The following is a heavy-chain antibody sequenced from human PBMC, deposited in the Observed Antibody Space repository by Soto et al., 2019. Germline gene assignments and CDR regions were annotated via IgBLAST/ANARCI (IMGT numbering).Heavy chain of an antibody. CDR1: GFIFSTYS. J-gene: IGHJ4*02. Sequence: GESLKISCTASGFIFSTYSINWVRQAPGKGLEWVSSISSNSVYIYYADSVKGRFTISGDNAKNSLYLQMNSLRAEDTAVYYCARGERRIYDFWSGYENKLDYWGQGTLVTVSS. D-gene: IGHD3-3*01. CDR3: ARGERRIYDFWSGYENKLDY. V-gene: IGHV3-21*04. CDR2: ISSNSVYI.